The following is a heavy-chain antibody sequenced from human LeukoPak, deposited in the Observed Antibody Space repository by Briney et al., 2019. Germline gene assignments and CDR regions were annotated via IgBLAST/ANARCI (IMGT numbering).Heavy chain of an antibody. J-gene: IGHJ4*02. CDR1: GFTFTNYW. V-gene: IGHV3-74*01. CDR3: VGTIASRGSEY. Sequence: GSLRLSCAASGFTFTNYWMHWVRQAPGMGLVWVSRPPPDELGIIYADSVKGRFTVSRDNAKNTVYLQMNNLRVDDTAMYYCVGTIASRGSEYWGQGALVTVSS. D-gene: IGHD6-6*01. CDR2: PPPDELGI.